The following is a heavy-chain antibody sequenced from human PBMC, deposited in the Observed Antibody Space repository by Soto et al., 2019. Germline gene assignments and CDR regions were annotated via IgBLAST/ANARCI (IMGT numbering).Heavy chain of an antibody. V-gene: IGHV1-2*04. Sequence: ASVKGSWKSSGYTFTGYYIHWVRQAPGQGLECMGWINPNSGVTNDAQKFQGWVAMTRVTSISTAYMELSSLRSDDTAVYYCARASKSTTPDFDYWGQGTPVTSPQ. CDR1: GYTFTGYY. CDR3: ARASKSTTPDFDY. D-gene: IGHD1-1*01. J-gene: IGHJ4*02. CDR2: INPNSGVT.